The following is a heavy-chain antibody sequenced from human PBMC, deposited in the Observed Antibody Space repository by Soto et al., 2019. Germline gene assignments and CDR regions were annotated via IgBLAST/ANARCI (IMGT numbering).Heavy chain of an antibody. Sequence: QVQLVQSGAEVKKPGASVKVSCKASGYTFTSYAMHWVRQAPGQRLEWMGWINAGNGNTKYSQKFQGRVTITRDTSASTAYMELSSLRSEDTAVYYCARGITCSSTSCYNIDYWGQGTLVTFSS. D-gene: IGHD2-2*02. V-gene: IGHV1-3*01. CDR2: INAGNGNT. J-gene: IGHJ4*02. CDR1: GYTFTSYA. CDR3: ARGITCSSTSCYNIDY.